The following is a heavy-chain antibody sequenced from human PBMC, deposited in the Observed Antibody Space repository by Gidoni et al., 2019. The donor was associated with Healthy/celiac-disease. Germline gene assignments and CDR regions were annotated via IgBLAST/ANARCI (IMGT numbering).Heavy chain of an antibody. V-gene: IGHV4-61*02. CDR2: IYTSGSR. CDR1: GGSISSGSYY. CDR3: ARDPGGGNPGLDQ. Sequence: QVQLQESGPGLVKPSQTLSLSCTVSGGSISSGSYYWTWIRQPAGKGLEWIGRIYTSGSRNYNPSLKSRVTMSLDTSQNQFSLKLSSVTAADTAVYYCARDPGGGNPGLDQWGQGALVTVSS. J-gene: IGHJ4*02. D-gene: IGHD3-16*02.